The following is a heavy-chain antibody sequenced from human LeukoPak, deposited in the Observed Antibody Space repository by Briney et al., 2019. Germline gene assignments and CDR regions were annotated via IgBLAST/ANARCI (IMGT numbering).Heavy chain of an antibody. V-gene: IGHV3-9*01. Sequence: SLRLSCAASGFTFDDSAMHWVRHNPEKGLEWVSGISWNSDNIAYVDSVKGRFTISRDNRKNSLYLQMDSLRPEDTALYYCVKDGGSYGSGSNSFSHWGQGTLVIVS. CDR3: VKDGGSYGSGSNSFSH. J-gene: IGHJ4*02. CDR1: GFTFDDSA. D-gene: IGHD3-10*01. CDR2: ISWNSDNI.